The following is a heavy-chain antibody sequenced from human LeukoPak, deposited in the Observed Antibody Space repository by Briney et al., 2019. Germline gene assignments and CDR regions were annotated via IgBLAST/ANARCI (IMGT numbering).Heavy chain of an antibody. Sequence: PGGSLRLSCAASGFTFSDYYMSWIRQAPGKGLEWVSYISSSGSTIYYADSVKGRFTISRVNAKNSLYLQMNSLRAEDTAVYDCARARGIAAAADSDYFDYWGQGTLVTVSS. CDR1: GFTFSDYY. V-gene: IGHV3-11*01. CDR2: ISSSGSTI. CDR3: ARARGIAAAADSDYFDY. J-gene: IGHJ4*02. D-gene: IGHD6-13*01.